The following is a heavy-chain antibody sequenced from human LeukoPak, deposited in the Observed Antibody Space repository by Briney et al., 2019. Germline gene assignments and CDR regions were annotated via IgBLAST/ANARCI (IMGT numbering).Heavy chain of an antibody. V-gene: IGHV4-31*03. Sequence: SQTLSLTCTVSGGSISSGGYYRSWIRQHPGNGLEWIGYINYRGSTYYNPSLKSRVTISVETSKNQFSLKLSSVTAAEAAVYYCWRVTYIVGVSAAMGAFDIWGQGTMVTVSS. CDR2: INYRGST. CDR1: GGSISSGGYY. D-gene: IGHD2-2*01. CDR3: WRVTYIVGVSAAMGAFDI. J-gene: IGHJ3*02.